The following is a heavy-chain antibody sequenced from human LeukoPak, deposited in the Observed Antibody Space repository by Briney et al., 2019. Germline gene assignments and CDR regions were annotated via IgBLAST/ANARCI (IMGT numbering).Heavy chain of an antibody. Sequence: PSETMSLTCAVYGGSFSGYYWSWIRQPPGKGLEWIGEINHSGSTNYNRSLKRRVTISGETSKNQLSLKLGSVTAAAPPVFYCARRSEDHYADLTLFDPGGEKTPLTVPS. CDR2: INHSGST. D-gene: IGHD4-17*01. V-gene: IGHV4-34*01. CDR3: ARRSEDHYADLTLFDP. CDR1: GGSFSGYY. J-gene: IGHJ5*02.